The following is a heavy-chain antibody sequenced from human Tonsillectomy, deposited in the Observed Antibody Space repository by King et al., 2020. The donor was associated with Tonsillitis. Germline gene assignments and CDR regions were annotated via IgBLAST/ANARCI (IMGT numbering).Heavy chain of an antibody. V-gene: IGHV3-30*04. CDR1: GFTFSSYA. CDR2: ISYDGSNK. D-gene: IGHD3-22*01. J-gene: IGHJ1*01. CDR3: ARDYSSYYDSSGYYFGEYFQH. Sequence: VQLVESGGGVVQPGRSLRLSCAASGFTFSSYAMHWVRQAPGKGLEWVAVISYDGSNKYYADSVKGRFTISRDNSKNTLYLQMNSLRAEDTAVYYCARDYSSYYDSSGYYFGEYFQHWGQGTLVTVSS.